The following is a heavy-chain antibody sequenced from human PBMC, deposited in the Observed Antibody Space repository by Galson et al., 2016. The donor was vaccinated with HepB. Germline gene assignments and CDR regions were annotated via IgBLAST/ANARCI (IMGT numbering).Heavy chain of an antibody. D-gene: IGHD3-10*01. CDR1: GGSLSENS. Sequence: SETLSLTCAVLGGSLSENSWNWIRQSPGKGLEWIGEINPGGTTNYNSSLKSRVTISMDTTKAQVSLKLTSVTAADTAVYYCARLRGVIRIYYYGMDVWGQGTTVTVSS. J-gene: IGHJ6*02. CDR2: INPGGTT. V-gene: IGHV4-34*01. CDR3: ARLRGVIRIYYYGMDV.